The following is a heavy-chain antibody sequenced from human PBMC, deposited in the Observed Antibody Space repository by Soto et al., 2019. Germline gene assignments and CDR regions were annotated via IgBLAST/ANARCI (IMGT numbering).Heavy chain of an antibody. Sequence: GGSLRLSCAASGFTFSSYSMNWVRQAPGKGLEWVSSISSSSSYIYYADSVKGRFTISRDNAKNSLYLQMNSLRDEDTAVYYCAREYDILTGYYDVGWFDPWGQGTLVTVSS. D-gene: IGHD3-9*01. CDR2: ISSSSSYI. V-gene: IGHV3-21*01. CDR1: GFTFSSYS. CDR3: AREYDILTGYYDVGWFDP. J-gene: IGHJ5*02.